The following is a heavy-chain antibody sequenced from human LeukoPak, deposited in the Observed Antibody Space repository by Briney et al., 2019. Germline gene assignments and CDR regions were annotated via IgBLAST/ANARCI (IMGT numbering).Heavy chain of an antibody. CDR3: ARTETPCYYDSRTGYYSFDY. CDR1: GGSISSSIYY. Sequence: PSETLSLTCTVSGGSISSSIYYWGWIRQPPGKGLEWIGEINHSGSTNYNPSLKSRVTISVDTSKNQFSLKLSSVTAADTAVYYCARTETPCYYDSRTGYYSFDYWGQGTLVTVSS. CDR2: INHSGST. V-gene: IGHV4-39*07. D-gene: IGHD3-22*01. J-gene: IGHJ4*02.